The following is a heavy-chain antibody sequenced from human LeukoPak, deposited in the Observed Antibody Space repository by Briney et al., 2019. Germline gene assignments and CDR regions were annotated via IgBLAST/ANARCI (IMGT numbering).Heavy chain of an antibody. V-gene: IGHV4-39*01. CDR1: GGSISSSSYY. CDR2: KYFRASGPT. CDR3: ASHFGVGVGSRFFDL. D-gene: IGHD3-3*01. Sequence: PSETLSLTCSVSGGSISSSSYYWGWVRQPRGKGLEWLGSKYFRASGPTDYNPSLKSRVSISLDTSRNLFSMKLTSVSAADTAVYYCASHFGVGVGSRFFDLWGRGTLVTVSS. J-gene: IGHJ2*01.